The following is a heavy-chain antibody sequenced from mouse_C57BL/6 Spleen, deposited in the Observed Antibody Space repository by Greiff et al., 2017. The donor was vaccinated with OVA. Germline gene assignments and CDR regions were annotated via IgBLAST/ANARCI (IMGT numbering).Heavy chain of an antibody. D-gene: IGHD1-1*01. J-gene: IGHJ3*01. CDR3: ASPVVSPFAY. CDR1: GYTFTSYW. V-gene: IGHV1-61*01. CDR2: IYPSDSET. Sequence: QVQLQQPGAELVRPGSSVKLSCKASGYTFTSYWMDWVKQRPGQGLEWIGNIYPSDSETHYNQKFKDKATLTVDKSSSTAYMQLSSLTSEDSAVYYCASPVVSPFAYWGQGTLVTVSA.